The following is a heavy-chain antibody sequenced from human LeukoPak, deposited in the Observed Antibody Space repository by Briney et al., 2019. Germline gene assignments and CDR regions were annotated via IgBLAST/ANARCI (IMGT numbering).Heavy chain of an antibody. D-gene: IGHD4-17*01. V-gene: IGHV4-59*08. CDR1: GGSLNGYY. CDR2: IHSSEGT. Sequence: SESLSLTCTVSGGSLNGYYWGWIRQPPGKGLECIGYIHSSEGTAHNASLKSRLTISLDTSKNQFSLTLSSVTAADTAVYYCARHVYGEGMVVWGKGTTVTVSS. J-gene: IGHJ6*04. CDR3: ARHVYGEGMVV.